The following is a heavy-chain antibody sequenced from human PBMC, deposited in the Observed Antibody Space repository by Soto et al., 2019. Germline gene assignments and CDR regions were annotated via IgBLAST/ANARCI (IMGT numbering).Heavy chain of an antibody. J-gene: IGHJ3*02. CDR2: IYYSGST. Sequence: EPLSLTCTVSGGSISSYYWSWIRQPPGKGLEWIGYIYYSGSTNYNPSLKSRVTISVDTSKNQFSLKLSSVTAADTAVYYCAGDTPPDAFDIWGQGTMVTVSS. CDR1: GGSISSYY. V-gene: IGHV4-59*01. CDR3: AGDTPPDAFDI.